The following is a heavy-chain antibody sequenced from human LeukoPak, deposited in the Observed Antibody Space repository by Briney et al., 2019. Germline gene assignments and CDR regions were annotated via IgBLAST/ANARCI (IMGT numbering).Heavy chain of an antibody. V-gene: IGHV1-3*01. Sequence: ASVKVSCKASGYTFTSYAMHWVRQAPGQRLEWMGWINAGNGNTKYSQKFQGRVTITRDTSASTAYMELSSLRSEDTAVYYCAREGMDSYDSSGYLGYWGQGTLVTVSS. CDR1: GYTFTSYA. D-gene: IGHD3-22*01. J-gene: IGHJ4*02. CDR3: AREGMDSYDSSGYLGY. CDR2: INAGNGNT.